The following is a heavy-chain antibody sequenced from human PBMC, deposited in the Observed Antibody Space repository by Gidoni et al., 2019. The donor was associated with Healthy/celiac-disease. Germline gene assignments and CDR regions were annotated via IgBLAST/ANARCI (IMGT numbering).Heavy chain of an antibody. Sequence: EVQLVESGGGLVQPGRSLRLSCAASGFTFDDYAMHWVRQAPGKGLEWVSGISWNSGSIGYADSVKGRFTISRDNAKNSLYLQMNSLRAEDTALYYCAKDNGRGVSYGHDGWGQGTLVTVSS. V-gene: IGHV3-9*01. CDR1: GFTFDDYA. J-gene: IGHJ4*02. CDR3: AKDNGRGVSYGHDG. CDR2: ISWNSGSI. D-gene: IGHD3-10*02.